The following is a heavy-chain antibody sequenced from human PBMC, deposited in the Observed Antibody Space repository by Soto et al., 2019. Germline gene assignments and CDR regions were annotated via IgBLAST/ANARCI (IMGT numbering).Heavy chain of an antibody. D-gene: IGHD1-26*01. J-gene: IGHJ6*02. CDR2: ISDSGGST. CDR1: GFTFSSYA. CDR3: AKTPYSGSYDYYGMDV. V-gene: IGHV3-23*01. Sequence: PGGSLRLSCAASGFTFSSYAMSWVRQAPGKGLEWVSAISDSGGSTYYADSVKGRFTISRDNSKNTLYLQMNSLRAEDTAVYYCAKTPYSGSYDYYGMDVWGQGTTVTVSS.